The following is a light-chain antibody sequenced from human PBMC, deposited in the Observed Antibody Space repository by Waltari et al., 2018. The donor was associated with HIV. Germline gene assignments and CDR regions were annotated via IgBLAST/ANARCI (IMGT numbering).Light chain of an antibody. CDR3: AAWTDSRYVV. CDR1: SSNIGSNF. Sequence: QSVLTQPPLASGAPGQRVTIPCSGSSSNIGSNFVYWYQQLPGTAPKLLIYRNNQRPSGVPDRFSGSKSGTSASLAISGLRSEDEADYYCAAWTDSRYVVFGGGTKLTVL. V-gene: IGLV1-47*01. CDR2: RNN. J-gene: IGLJ2*01.